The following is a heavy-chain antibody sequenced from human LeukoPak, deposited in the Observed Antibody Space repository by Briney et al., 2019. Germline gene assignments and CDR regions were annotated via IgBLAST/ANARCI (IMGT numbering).Heavy chain of an antibody. J-gene: IGHJ4*02. Sequence: GESLKISCKGSGYGFTSYWIGWVRQMPGKGLEWMGIFYPGDSDTRYSPSFQGQVTLSADKSITTAYLQWSSLKASDTAIYYCARSAGSRGVADYWGQGTLVTVSS. V-gene: IGHV5-51*01. D-gene: IGHD3-10*01. CDR1: GYGFTSYW. CDR2: FYPGDSDT. CDR3: ARSAGSRGVADY.